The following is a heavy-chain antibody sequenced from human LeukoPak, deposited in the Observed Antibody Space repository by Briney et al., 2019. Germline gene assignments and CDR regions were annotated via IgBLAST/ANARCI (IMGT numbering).Heavy chain of an antibody. V-gene: IGHV3-74*01. CDR1: GFTFSSYW. CDR3: ASYNYYDSSGPNHFDY. J-gene: IGHJ4*02. D-gene: IGHD3-22*01. Sequence: PGGSLRLSCAASGFTFSSYWMHWVRQAPGKGLVWVSRINSDGSSTSYADSVKGRFTISRDNAKNSLYLQMNSLRAEDTAVYYCASYNYYDSSGPNHFDYWGQGTLVTVSS. CDR2: INSDGSST.